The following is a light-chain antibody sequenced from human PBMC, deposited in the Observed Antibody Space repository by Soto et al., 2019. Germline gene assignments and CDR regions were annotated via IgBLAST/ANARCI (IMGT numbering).Light chain of an antibody. CDR1: QSLLHSDGKTY. V-gene: IGKV2D-29*01. CDR3: MLAGT. Sequence: DIVMTQTPLSLSVTPGQPASISCKSSQSLLHSDGKTYLYWYLQKPVQPPQLLIYEVSNRFSGVPDRSSVSESGTDFSLIISRVETEDVGVYYCMLAGTFGQGNPVEIK. J-gene: IGKJ1*01. CDR2: EVS.